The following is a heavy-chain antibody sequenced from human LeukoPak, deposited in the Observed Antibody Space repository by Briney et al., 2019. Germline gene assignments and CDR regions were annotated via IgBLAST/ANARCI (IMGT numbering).Heavy chain of an antibody. D-gene: IGHD2/OR15-2a*01. V-gene: IGHV3-7*01. CDR2: IKQDGSET. CDR1: GFTFSNYW. CDR3: ARGGTTFNC. J-gene: IGHJ4*02. Sequence: PGGSLKLSCAAFGFTFSNYWMSWVRQAPGKGLEWVASIKQDGSETYYVDSVKGRFTISRDNAKNSLYLQMNSLRAEDTAVYFCARGGTTFNCWGQGTLVTVSS.